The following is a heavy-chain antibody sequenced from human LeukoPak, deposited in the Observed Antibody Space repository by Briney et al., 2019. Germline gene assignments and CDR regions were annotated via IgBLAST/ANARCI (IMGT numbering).Heavy chain of an antibody. Sequence: PGGSLRLSCVASGFTFSSYSMNWVRQAPGKGLEWVGRIKSKTDGGTIDYAAPVKGRFTISRDDSKNTLYLQMHSLKTEDTAVYYCTTNLWFGDVLYMDVWGKGTTVTISS. CDR1: GFTFSSYS. CDR3: TTNLWFGDVLYMDV. J-gene: IGHJ6*03. CDR2: IKSKTDGGTI. D-gene: IGHD3-10*01. V-gene: IGHV3-15*01.